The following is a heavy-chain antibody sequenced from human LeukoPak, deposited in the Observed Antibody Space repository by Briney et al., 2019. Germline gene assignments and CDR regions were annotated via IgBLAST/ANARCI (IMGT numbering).Heavy chain of an antibody. CDR2: ISYDGSNK. Sequence: GGSLRLSCAASGFTFSSYAMHWVRQAPGKGLEWVAVISYDGSNKYYADSVKGRFTLSRDSSKNTLYLQMNSLRAEDTAVYYCALGAHVGDYWGQGTLVTVSS. D-gene: IGHD1-26*01. V-gene: IGHV3-30-3*01. J-gene: IGHJ4*02. CDR1: GFTFSSYA. CDR3: ALGAHVGDY.